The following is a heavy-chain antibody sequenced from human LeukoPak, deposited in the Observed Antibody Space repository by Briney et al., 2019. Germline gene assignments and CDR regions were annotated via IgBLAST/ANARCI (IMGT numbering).Heavy chain of an antibody. CDR2: IIPIFGTA. CDR3: ARAHDSSGYKGYYFDY. Sequence: SVKVSCKASGGTFSSYAISWVRQAPGQGLEWMGGIIPIFGTANYAQKFQGRVTITTDESTSTAYMELSSLRSEDTAVYYCARAHDSSGYKGYYFDYWGQGTLVTVSS. V-gene: IGHV1-69*05. CDR1: GGTFSSYA. D-gene: IGHD3-22*01. J-gene: IGHJ4*02.